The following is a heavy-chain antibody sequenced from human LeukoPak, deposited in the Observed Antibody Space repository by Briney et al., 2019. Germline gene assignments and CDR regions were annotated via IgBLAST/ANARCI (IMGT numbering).Heavy chain of an antibody. V-gene: IGHV4-34*01. Sequence: SETLSLTCAVYGGSFSGYYWSWIRQPPGKGLEWIGEINHSGSTNYNPSLKSRVTISVDTSKNQFSLKLSSVTAADTAVYYCARHWGVWFGPNWFDPWGQGTLVTVSS. J-gene: IGHJ5*02. CDR3: ARHWGVWFGPNWFDP. CDR2: INHSGST. CDR1: GGSFSGYY. D-gene: IGHD3-10*01.